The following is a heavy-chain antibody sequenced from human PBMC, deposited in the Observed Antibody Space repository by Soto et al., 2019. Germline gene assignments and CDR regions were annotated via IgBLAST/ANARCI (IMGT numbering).Heavy chain of an antibody. D-gene: IGHD3-22*01. CDR3: TTGPMIGVAFRAFDI. CDR2: IKSKTDGGTT. J-gene: IGHJ3*02. V-gene: IGHV3-15*01. Sequence: PGWSLRLSWAASGFTFSNAWMSWVRQSPGKGLEWVGRIKSKTDGGTTDYAAPVKGRFTISRDDSKNTLYLEMDSLKTEDTAVYYCTTGPMIGVAFRAFDIWGQGTMVT. CDR1: GFTFSNAW.